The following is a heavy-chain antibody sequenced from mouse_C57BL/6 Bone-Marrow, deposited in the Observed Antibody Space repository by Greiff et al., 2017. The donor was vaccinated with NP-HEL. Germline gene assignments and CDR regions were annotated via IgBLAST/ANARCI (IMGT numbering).Heavy chain of an antibody. Sequence: VQLQQSGAELVRPGTSVKMSCKASGYTFTNYWIGWAKQRPGHGLEWIGDIYPGGGYTNYNEKFKGKATLTADKSSSTAYMQFSSLTSEDSAIYYCARIGYYWYFDVWGTGNTVTVSS. D-gene: IGHD2-2*01. CDR3: ARIGYYWYFDV. V-gene: IGHV1-63*01. CDR1: GYTFTNYW. J-gene: IGHJ1*03. CDR2: IYPGGGYT.